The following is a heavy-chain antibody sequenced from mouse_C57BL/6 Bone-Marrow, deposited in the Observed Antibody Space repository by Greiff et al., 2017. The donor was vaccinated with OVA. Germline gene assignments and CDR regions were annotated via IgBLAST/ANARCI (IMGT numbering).Heavy chain of an antibody. V-gene: IGHV1-63*01. CDR3: ARWYYGSSFPFDY. CDR1: GYTFTNYW. CDR2: IYPGGGYT. J-gene: IGHJ2*01. Sequence: VQLQQSGAELVRPGTSVKMSCKASGYTFTNYWIGWAKQRPGHGLEWIGDIYPGGGYTNYNEKFKGKATFTADTSSNTAYMQLSSLTTEDSAIYYCARWYYGSSFPFDYWGQGTTLTVSS. D-gene: IGHD1-1*01.